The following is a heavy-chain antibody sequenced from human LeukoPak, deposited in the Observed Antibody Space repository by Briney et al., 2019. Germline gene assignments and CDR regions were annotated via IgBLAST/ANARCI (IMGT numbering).Heavy chain of an antibody. V-gene: IGHV3-30-3*01. CDR3: AVTGAPGG. D-gene: IGHD3-16*01. CDR1: GFTFSNYA. J-gene: IGHJ4*02. CDR2: ISFDGDNE. Sequence: GGSLRLSCATSGFTFSNYAIHWVRQAPGKGLEWVADISFDGDNEYYADSVRGRFMIARDNSKNTVYLQMNSLTIEDTAVYYCAVTGAPGGWGQGTLVTVSS.